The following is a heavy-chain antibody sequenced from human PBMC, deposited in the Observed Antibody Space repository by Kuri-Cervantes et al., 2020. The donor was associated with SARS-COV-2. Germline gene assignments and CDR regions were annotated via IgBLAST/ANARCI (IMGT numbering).Heavy chain of an antibody. Sequence: SGPTLVKPTQTLTLTCTISGFSLITRGVGVGWIRQPPGEALEWLSLIYWDDDKRYSPSLNSRLTITKDTSKNQVVLTMTNMDPVDTATYYCAHSTYYYGSGRTFDYWGQGTLVTVSS. CDR2: IYWDDDK. CDR1: GFSLITRGVG. CDR3: AHSTYYYGSGRTFDY. V-gene: IGHV2-5*02. D-gene: IGHD3-10*01. J-gene: IGHJ4*02.